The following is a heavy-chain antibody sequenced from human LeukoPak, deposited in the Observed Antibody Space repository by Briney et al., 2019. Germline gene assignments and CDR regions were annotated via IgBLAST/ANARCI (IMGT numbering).Heavy chain of an antibody. CDR3: ARGGYSSSFDY. Sequence: GSLRLSCAASGFTFSSYSMNWVRQAPGKGRGGVSSISSSSSYIYYADSVKGRFTISRDNAKNSLYLQMNSLRAEDTAVYYCARGGYSSSFDYWGQGTLVTVSS. J-gene: IGHJ4*02. V-gene: IGHV3-21*01. D-gene: IGHD6-6*01. CDR1: GFTFSSYS. CDR2: ISSSSSYI.